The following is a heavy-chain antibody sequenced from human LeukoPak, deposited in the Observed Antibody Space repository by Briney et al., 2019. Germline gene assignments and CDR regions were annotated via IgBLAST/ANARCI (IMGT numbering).Heavy chain of an antibody. Sequence: PSETLSLTCTVPGGSISSGGYYWSWIRQHPGKGLEWIGYSYYSGITYYNPSLKSRVIISVDTSKNQFSLKLSSVTAADTAVYYCARYGGNTLDFWGQGTLVTVSS. CDR2: SYYSGIT. J-gene: IGHJ4*02. CDR3: ARYGGNTLDF. D-gene: IGHD4-23*01. V-gene: IGHV4-31*03. CDR1: GGSISSGGYY.